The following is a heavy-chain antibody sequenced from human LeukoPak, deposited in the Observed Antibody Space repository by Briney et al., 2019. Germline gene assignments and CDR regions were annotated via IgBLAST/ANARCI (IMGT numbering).Heavy chain of an antibody. Sequence: IPSETLSLTCTVSGVSIKNYYWSWIRQPPGKGLEWIANIYYAGSSNYNPSLKSRVSVSIDASKNHLSLKLTSVTAADTAIYYCARQAVIIPTGMEGPWFDPWGQGTLVTVSS. CDR3: ARQAVIIPTGMEGPWFDP. CDR1: GVSIKNYY. CDR2: IYYAGSS. V-gene: IGHV4-59*08. D-gene: IGHD2/OR15-2a*01. J-gene: IGHJ5*02.